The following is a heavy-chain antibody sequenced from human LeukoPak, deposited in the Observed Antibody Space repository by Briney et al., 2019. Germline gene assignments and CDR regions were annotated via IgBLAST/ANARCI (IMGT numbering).Heavy chain of an antibody. J-gene: IGHJ4*02. D-gene: IGHD4-11*01. CDR3: AKDAQRGFDYSNSLEY. V-gene: IGHV3-33*06. Sequence: GGSLRLSCAAAGFTFSHYGMHWVRHGPGRGLEWVAVIWSDGTNQYYGDSVKGRFTISRDDSGNTVYLQMNSLRPEDTGVYYCAKDAQRGFDYSNSLEYWGQGTPVTVST. CDR2: IWSDGTNQ. CDR1: GFTFSHYG.